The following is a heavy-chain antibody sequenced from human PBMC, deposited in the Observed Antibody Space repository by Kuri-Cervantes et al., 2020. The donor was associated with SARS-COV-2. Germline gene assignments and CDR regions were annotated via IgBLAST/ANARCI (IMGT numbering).Heavy chain of an antibody. J-gene: IGHJ6*04. CDR1: EFSFSNYW. V-gene: IGHV3-7*01. D-gene: IGHD3-9*01. Sequence: GESLKISCAASEFSFSNYWMTWVRQVPGKGLEWVANIKEDGSQKYYLDSVAGRFTISRDNAKNSLNLQMDSLGAEDTAVYYCASSYYDILTGPLDVWGKGTTVTVSS. CDR2: IKEDGSQK. CDR3: ASSYYDILTGPLDV.